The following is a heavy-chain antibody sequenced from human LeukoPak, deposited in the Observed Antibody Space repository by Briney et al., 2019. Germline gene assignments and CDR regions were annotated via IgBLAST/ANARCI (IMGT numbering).Heavy chain of an antibody. D-gene: IGHD6-19*01. CDR2: INDDGGDT. Sequence: QSGGSLRLSCAASRFTFSSYWMHWVRQAPGKGLVWVSHINDDGGDTNYADSVKGRFTISRDNAKNTLYLQMNGLRAEDTAVYYCVRGSSGWFGIDFWGQGALVTVSS. J-gene: IGHJ4*02. CDR1: RFTFSSYW. V-gene: IGHV3-74*01. CDR3: VRGSSGWFGIDF.